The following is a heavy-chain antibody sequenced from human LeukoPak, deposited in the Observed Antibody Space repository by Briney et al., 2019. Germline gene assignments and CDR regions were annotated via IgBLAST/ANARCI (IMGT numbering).Heavy chain of an antibody. D-gene: IGHD3-16*01. CDR2: INPDGSEK. CDR3: ARTYAYDATGDRGH. CDR1: RFTFNKYY. J-gene: IGHJ4*02. V-gene: IGHV3-7*01. Sequence: GGSLRLSCVASRFTFNKYYMSWVRQAPGKGLQWVANINPDGSEKYYVDSVKGRFTISRDNAKNSLYLQMNSLRAEDTAVYHCARTYAYDATGDRGHWGQGTLVTVSS.